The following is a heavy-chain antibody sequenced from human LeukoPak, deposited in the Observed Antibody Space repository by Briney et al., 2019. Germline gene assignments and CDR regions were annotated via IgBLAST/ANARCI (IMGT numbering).Heavy chain of an antibody. D-gene: IGHD3-10*01. V-gene: IGHV3-74*01. CDR3: TRVYGPGMNAYFQL. J-gene: IGHJ1*01. CDR2: INNDGSTT. Sequence: AGGSLRLSCAASGLTFSREWMHWVRQAPGKGLVWVSRINNDGSTTSYAYSMNGRFTISSDNTKNPLLLLINSLSAEDAAVYYCTRVYGPGMNAYFQLWRQGTLVTVSS. CDR1: GLTFSREW.